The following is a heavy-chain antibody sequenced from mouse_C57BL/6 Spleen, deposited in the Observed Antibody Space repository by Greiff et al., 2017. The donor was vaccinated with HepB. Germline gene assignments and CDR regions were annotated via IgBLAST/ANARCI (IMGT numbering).Heavy chain of an antibody. CDR1: GYTFTSYW. D-gene: IGHD2-5*01. CDR3: ARWDYSNTAWFAY. J-gene: IGHJ3*01. V-gene: IGHV1-50*01. CDR2: IDPSDSYN. Sequence: QVQLQQPGAELVKPGATVKLSCKASGYTFTSYWMQWVKQRPGQGLEWIGEIDPSDSYNNYNQKFKGKATLTVDTSSSTAYMQLRSLTSEDSAVYYCARWDYSNTAWFAYWGQGTLVTVSA.